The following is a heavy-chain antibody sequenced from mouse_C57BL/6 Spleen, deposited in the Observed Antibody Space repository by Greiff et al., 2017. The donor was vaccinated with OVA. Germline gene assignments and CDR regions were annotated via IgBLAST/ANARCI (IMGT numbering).Heavy chain of an antibody. V-gene: IGHV1-26*01. Sequence: VQLQQSGPELVKPGASVKISCKASGYTFTDYYMNWVKQSHGKSLEWIGDINPNNGGTSYNQKFKGKATLTVDKSSSTAYMELRSLTSEDSAVYYCARYRGDFYYAMDYWGQGTSVTVSS. D-gene: IGHD2-14*01. CDR2: INPNNGGT. J-gene: IGHJ4*01. CDR3: ARYRGDFYYAMDY. CDR1: GYTFTDYY.